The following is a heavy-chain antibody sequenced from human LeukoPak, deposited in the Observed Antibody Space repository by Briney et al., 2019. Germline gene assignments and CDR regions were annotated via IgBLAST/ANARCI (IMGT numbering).Heavy chain of an antibody. CDR3: ARDAQYYDFWNGYRRGYYFDY. J-gene: IGHJ4*02. CDR1: GGSISSYY. CDR2: IYTSGST. Sequence: SETLSLTCTVSGGSISSYYWSWIRQPAGKGLEWIGRIYTSGSTNYNPSLKSRVTMSVDTSKNQFSLKLSSVIAADTAVYYCARDAQYYDFWNGYRRGYYFDYWGQGTLVTVSS. V-gene: IGHV4-4*07. D-gene: IGHD3-3*01.